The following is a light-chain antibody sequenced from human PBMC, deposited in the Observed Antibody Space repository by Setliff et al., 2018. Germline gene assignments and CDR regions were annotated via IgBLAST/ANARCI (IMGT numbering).Light chain of an antibody. V-gene: IGLV2-14*03. CDR2: DVS. Sequence: QFVLTQAASVSGSPGQSITISCTGTSSDIGVYNYVSWYQQHPGKAPKLMIYDVSRRPSGVSNRFSGSKSGNTASLTISGLQPEDEADYYCSSYITSSTPPHVFGAGTKVTVL. CDR1: SSDIGVYNY. CDR3: SSYITSSTPPHV. J-gene: IGLJ1*01.